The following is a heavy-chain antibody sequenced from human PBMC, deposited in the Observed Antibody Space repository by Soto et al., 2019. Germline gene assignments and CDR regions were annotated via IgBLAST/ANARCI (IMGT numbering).Heavy chain of an antibody. D-gene: IGHD3-10*01. CDR2: ISYDGSNK. Sequence: PGGSLRLAXAASGFTFSSYGMHWVRQAPGKGLEWVAVISYDGSNKYYADSVKGRFTISRDNSKNTLYLQMNSLRAEDTAVYYCAKDRPRYYYGSGSLNGMDVWGQGTTVTVSS. CDR3: AKDRPRYYYGSGSLNGMDV. J-gene: IGHJ6*02. V-gene: IGHV3-30*18. CDR1: GFTFSSYG.